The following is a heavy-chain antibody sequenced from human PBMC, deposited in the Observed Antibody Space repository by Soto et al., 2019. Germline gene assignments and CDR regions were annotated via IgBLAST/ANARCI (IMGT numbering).Heavy chain of an antibody. Sequence: ASVMVSCKTSGYTFNTYGINWVRQAPGQGLELMGWISAYDGKTTYAEKFQGRVTMTEDTSTDTAYMELSSLRSEDTAVYYCATPSMVRASYGMDVWGQGTTVTVSS. V-gene: IGHV1-18*01. D-gene: IGHD3-10*01. CDR1: GYTFNTYG. CDR2: ISAYDGKT. J-gene: IGHJ6*02. CDR3: ATPSMVRASYGMDV.